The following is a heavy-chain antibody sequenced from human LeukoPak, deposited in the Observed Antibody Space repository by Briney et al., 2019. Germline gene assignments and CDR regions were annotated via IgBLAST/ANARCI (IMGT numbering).Heavy chain of an antibody. Sequence: GGSLRLSCAASGFTFGSSPMSWVRQAPGKGPEWVTTFSRNGHDTYYADSVKGRFTIFRGNSKSTLYLQMNSLRAEDTAVYYCAKGSLGSWYFFDSWGQGTLVTVSS. D-gene: IGHD6-13*01. CDR3: AKGSLGSWYFFDS. V-gene: IGHV3-23*01. J-gene: IGHJ4*02. CDR1: GFTFGSSP. CDR2: FSRNGHDT.